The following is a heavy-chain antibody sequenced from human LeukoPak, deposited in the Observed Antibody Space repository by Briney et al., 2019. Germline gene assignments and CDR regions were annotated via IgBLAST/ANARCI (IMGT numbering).Heavy chain of an antibody. V-gene: IGHV1-69*05. CDR1: GGTFSSYA. CDR3: ARIYLGAFDT. Sequence: GSSVKVSCTASGGTFSSYAISWVRQAPGQGLEWMGGIIPIFGTANYAQKFQGRVTITTDESTSTAYMELSSLRSEDTAVYYCARIYLGAFDTWGPGTMVTVSS. CDR2: IIPIFGTA. J-gene: IGHJ3*02. D-gene: IGHD3-16*01.